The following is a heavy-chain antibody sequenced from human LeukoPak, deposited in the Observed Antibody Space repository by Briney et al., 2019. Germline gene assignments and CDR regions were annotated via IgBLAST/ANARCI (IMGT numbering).Heavy chain of an antibody. V-gene: IGHV4-4*07. CDR2: ISTSGNT. J-gene: IGHJ5*02. Sequence: TSSETLSLTCSVSGSSIRSYYWSWVRQPAGKGLEWIGRISTSGNTNYNPSLRSRVSLSVDTSKNQFSLKLSSVTAADTAVYYCARAPTSIYDFVGWFDPWGQGTLVTVSS. CDR3: ARAPTSIYDFVGWFDP. CDR1: GSSIRSYY. D-gene: IGHD3/OR15-3a*01.